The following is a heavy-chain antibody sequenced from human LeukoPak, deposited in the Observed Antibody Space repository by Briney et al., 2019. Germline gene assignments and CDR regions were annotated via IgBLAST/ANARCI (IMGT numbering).Heavy chain of an antibody. CDR1: GGSISSYY. CDR3: ARGGIVGASY. Sequence: ETLSLTCTVSGGSISSYYWSWIRQPPGKGLEWIGFIYDSGSTNYNPSLKSRVTISVDTSKNQFSLKLSSVTAADTAVYYCARGGIVGASYWGQGTLVTVSS. CDR2: IYDSGST. J-gene: IGHJ4*02. V-gene: IGHV4-59*01. D-gene: IGHD1-26*01.